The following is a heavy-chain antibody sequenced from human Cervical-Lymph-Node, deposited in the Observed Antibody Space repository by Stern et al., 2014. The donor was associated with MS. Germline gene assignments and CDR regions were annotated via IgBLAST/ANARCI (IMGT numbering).Heavy chain of an antibody. CDR3: AKVGPSNYFDY. D-gene: IGHD2/OR15-2a*01. CDR1: GFTFDDYA. J-gene: IGHJ4*02. Sequence: VQLVESGGGLVQPGRSLRLSCAASGFTFDDYAMHWVRQAPGKGLEWVSGISWNSGSIGYADSVKGRFTISRDNAKNSLYLQMNSLRAEDTAFYYCAKVGPSNYFDYWGQGTLVTVSS. CDR2: ISWNSGSI. V-gene: IGHV3-9*01.